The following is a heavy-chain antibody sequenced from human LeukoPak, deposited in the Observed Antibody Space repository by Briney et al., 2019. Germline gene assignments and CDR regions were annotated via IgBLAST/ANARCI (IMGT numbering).Heavy chain of an antibody. J-gene: IGHJ4*02. CDR3: TTDTWYSAGH. V-gene: IGHV3-7*03. Sequence: GGSLRLSCAASGFAFSSYWMNWARQAPGKGLEWVAIIKKDGSEKYYVDSMKGRFTISRDNAKNSLFLQMNSLRAEDTAIYYCTTDTWYSAGHWGQGTLVTVSS. CDR1: GFAFSSYW. D-gene: IGHD2-15*01. CDR2: IKKDGSEK.